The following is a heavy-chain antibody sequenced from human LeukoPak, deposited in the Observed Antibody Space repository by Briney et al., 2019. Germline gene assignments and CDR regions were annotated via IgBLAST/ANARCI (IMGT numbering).Heavy chain of an antibody. Sequence: GGSLRLSCAASGFTFRSYWMSWVRQAPGKGLEWVANIKQDGSEKYYVDSVKGRFTISRDNAKNSLYLQMNSLRAEDTAVYYCARDRSGGSCYLDYWGQGTLVTVSS. V-gene: IGHV3-7*01. CDR3: ARDRSGGSCYLDY. D-gene: IGHD2-15*01. CDR2: IKQDGSEK. J-gene: IGHJ4*02. CDR1: GFTFRSYW.